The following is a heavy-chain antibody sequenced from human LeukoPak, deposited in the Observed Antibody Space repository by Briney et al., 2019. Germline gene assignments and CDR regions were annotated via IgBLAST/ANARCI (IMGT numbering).Heavy chain of an antibody. V-gene: IGHV1-18*01. D-gene: IGHD6-13*01. J-gene: IGHJ5*01. Sequence: ASVKVSCKASGYTFTSLGISWVRQAPGQGLEWMGWISAYNGNTNYTQKFQGRVTITRDTSASIVYLELTSLRSEDTAVYYCARPGASSPGNWFASWGQGTLVTVSS. CDR3: ARPGASSPGNWFAS. CDR1: GYTFTSLG. CDR2: ISAYNGNT.